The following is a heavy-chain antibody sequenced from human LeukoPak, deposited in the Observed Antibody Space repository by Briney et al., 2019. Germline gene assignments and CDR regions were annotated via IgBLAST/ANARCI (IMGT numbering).Heavy chain of an antibody. V-gene: IGHV4-59*01. CDR1: GGSFSGYY. D-gene: IGHD6-13*01. Sequence: SETLSLTCAVYGGSFSGYYWSWIRQPPGKTQEWIGYIYYSGSTNYNPSLKSRVTILVDTSRNQFSLNLNSVTAADTAVYYCAGSYSSSWSLAPDWGQGTLVTVSS. J-gene: IGHJ4*02. CDR3: AGSYSSSWSLAPD. CDR2: IYYSGST.